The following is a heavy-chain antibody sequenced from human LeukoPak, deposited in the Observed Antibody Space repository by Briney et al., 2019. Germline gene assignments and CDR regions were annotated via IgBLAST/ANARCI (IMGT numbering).Heavy chain of an antibody. CDR1: GFSLTTAGVG. J-gene: IGHJ4*02. D-gene: IGHD3-22*01. Sequence: SGPTLVKPTQTLTLTCTFSGFSLTTAGVGVGWIRQPPGKALEWLAVIFWNGDNYYSPSLQSRLTITKDTSKNQVVLTMASMDPVDTATFYCVHTGPKLVFSSSGADYWGQGTPVTVSS. CDR2: IFWNGDN. V-gene: IGHV2-5*01. CDR3: VHTGPKLVFSSSGADY.